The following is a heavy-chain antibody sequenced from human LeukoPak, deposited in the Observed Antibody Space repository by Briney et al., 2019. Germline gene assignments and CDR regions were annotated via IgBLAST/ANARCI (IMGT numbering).Heavy chain of an antibody. D-gene: IGHD4-11*01. CDR3: ARYGSSNYPFDY. J-gene: IGHJ4*02. V-gene: IGHV4-34*01. CDR1: GGSFSGYY. CDR2: INHSGSA. Sequence: SETLSLTCAVSGGSFSGYYWTWIRQPPGKGLEWIGEINHSGSANYNPSLKSRVTISVDTSKNQFSLKLSSVTAADTAVYYCARYGSSNYPFDYWGQGTLVTVSS.